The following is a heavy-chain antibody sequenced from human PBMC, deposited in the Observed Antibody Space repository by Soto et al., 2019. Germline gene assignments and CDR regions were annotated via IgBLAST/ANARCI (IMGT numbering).Heavy chain of an antibody. CDR2: IYYSGST. Sequence: PSETLSLTCTVSGGSISSYYWSWIRQPPGKGLEWIGYIYYSGSTNYNPSLKSRVTISVDTSKKQFSLKLSSVTAADTAVYYCARDGSGYDGGVDGMDVWGQGTTVTVSS. J-gene: IGHJ6*02. D-gene: IGHD5-12*01. CDR3: ARDGSGYDGGVDGMDV. V-gene: IGHV4-59*01. CDR1: GGSISSYY.